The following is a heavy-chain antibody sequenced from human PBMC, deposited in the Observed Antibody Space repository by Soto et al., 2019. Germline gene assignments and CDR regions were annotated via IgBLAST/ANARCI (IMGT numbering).Heavy chain of an antibody. J-gene: IGHJ4*02. CDR1: GFTFSSYW. CDR3: STISVTETFDY. Sequence: GGSLRLSCAASGFTFSSYWMHWVRQAPGKGLVWVSRINSDGSSTSYADSVKGRFTISRDNAKNTLYLQMNSLRAEDTAVYYCSTISVTETFDYWGQGTLVTVSS. D-gene: IGHD3-3*02. V-gene: IGHV3-74*01. CDR2: INSDGSST.